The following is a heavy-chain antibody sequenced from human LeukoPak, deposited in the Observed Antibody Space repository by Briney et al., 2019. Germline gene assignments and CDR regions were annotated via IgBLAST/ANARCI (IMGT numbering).Heavy chain of an antibody. CDR1: GFTFSSYA. V-gene: IGHV3-30*04. Sequence: GGSLRLSCAASGFTFSSYAMHWVRQAPGKGLEWVAVISYDGSNKYYADSVKGRFTISRDNSKNTLYLQMNSLRAEDTAVYYCARGQSEWRRRIAKEYFQHWGQGTLVTVSS. CDR2: ISYDGSNK. D-gene: IGHD3-3*01. J-gene: IGHJ1*01. CDR3: ARGQSEWRRRIAKEYFQH.